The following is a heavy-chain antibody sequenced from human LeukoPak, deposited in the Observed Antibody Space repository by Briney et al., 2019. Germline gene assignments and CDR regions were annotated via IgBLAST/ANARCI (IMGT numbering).Heavy chain of an antibody. Sequence: ASVKVSCKASGYTFTSYDINWVRQATGQGLEWMGWMNPNSGNTGYAQKFQGRVTMTRNTSISTAYMELCSLRSEDTAVYYCARVLARTQQLVYYWGQGTLVTVSS. J-gene: IGHJ4*02. V-gene: IGHV1-8*01. CDR1: GYTFTSYD. D-gene: IGHD6-13*01. CDR3: ARVLARTQQLVYY. CDR2: MNPNSGNT.